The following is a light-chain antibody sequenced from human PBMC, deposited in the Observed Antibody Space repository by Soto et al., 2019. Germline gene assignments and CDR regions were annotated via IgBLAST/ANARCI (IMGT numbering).Light chain of an antibody. V-gene: IGLV2-14*03. Sequence: QSVLTQPASVSGSTGQSFTISCTGTSSDVGAYDYVSWYQQHPDKAPKLMIYEVSNRPSGVSNRFSGSKSVNTATLTISGLQADDEADYYCSSYTSSSTRVFGTGTKVTVL. CDR3: SSYTSSSTRV. J-gene: IGLJ1*01. CDR2: EVS. CDR1: SSDVGAYDY.